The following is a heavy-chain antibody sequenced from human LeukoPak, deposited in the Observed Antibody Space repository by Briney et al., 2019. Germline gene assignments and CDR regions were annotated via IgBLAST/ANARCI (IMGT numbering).Heavy chain of an antibody. D-gene: IGHD5-12*01. V-gene: IGHV3-21*01. CDR2: ISSSSSYI. Sequence: GGSLRLSCAASGFTFSSYSMNWVRQAPGKGLEWVSSISSSSSYIYYADSVKGRFTISRDNSKNTLYLQMNSLRAEDTAVYYCAKDTVKVTTIRRVPHYMDVWGKGTTVTISS. J-gene: IGHJ6*03. CDR1: GFTFSSYS. CDR3: AKDTVKVTTIRRVPHYMDV.